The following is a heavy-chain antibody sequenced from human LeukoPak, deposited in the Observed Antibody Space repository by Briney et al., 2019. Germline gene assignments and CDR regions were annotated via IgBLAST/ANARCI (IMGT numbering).Heavy chain of an antibody. CDR1: GYTFTSYD. CDR2: INPNSGGT. V-gene: IGHV1-2*02. J-gene: IGHJ5*02. D-gene: IGHD2-2*01. Sequence: RASVKVSCKASGYTFTSYDINWVRQAPGQGLEWMGWINPNSGGTNYAQKFQGRVTMTRDTSISTAYMDLSRLRSDDTAVYYCARGMGVLVPAATWFDPWGQGTLVTVSS. CDR3: ARGMGVLVPAATWFDP.